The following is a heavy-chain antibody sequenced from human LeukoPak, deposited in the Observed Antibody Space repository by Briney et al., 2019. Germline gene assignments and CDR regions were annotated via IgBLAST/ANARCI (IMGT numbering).Heavy chain of an antibody. CDR3: AKDQSNIAVAGTHDH. J-gene: IGHJ4*02. V-gene: IGHV3-23*01. Sequence: GGSLRLSCAASGFTFSNYAMSWVRQAPGKGLEWVSAISGSGGSIYYADSVKGRFTISRDKSQNTLYLQMNSLRVEDTAVYYCAKDQSNIAVAGTHDHWGQGTLVTVSS. D-gene: IGHD6-19*01. CDR2: ISGSGGSI. CDR1: GFTFSNYA.